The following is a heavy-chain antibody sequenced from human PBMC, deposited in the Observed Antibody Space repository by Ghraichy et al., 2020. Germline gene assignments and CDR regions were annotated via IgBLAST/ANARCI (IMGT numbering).Heavy chain of an antibody. D-gene: IGHD6-19*01. CDR3: ARSYSSGWSFDY. V-gene: IGHV5-10-1*01. Sequence: GESLNISCKGSGYSFTSYWISWVRQMPGKGLESMGRINPSDSYTNYSPSFQGHVTISADKSISTAYLQWSSLKASDIAMYYCARSYSSGWSFDYWGQGTLVTVSS. CDR1: GYSFTSYW. J-gene: IGHJ4*02. CDR2: INPSDSYT.